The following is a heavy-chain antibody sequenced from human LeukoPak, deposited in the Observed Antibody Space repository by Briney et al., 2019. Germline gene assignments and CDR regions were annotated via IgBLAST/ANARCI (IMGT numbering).Heavy chain of an antibody. Sequence: GGSLRLSCAASGFTFSSYSMNWVRQAPGKGLEWVSSISSSSSYIYYADSVKGRFTISRDNAKNSLYLQMNSLRAEDTAVYYCARDPSYGFWSGYYTDEPFDYWAQETLVTVSS. CDR2: ISSSSSYI. V-gene: IGHV3-21*01. CDR3: ARDPSYGFWSGYYTDEPFDY. J-gene: IGHJ4*02. D-gene: IGHD3-3*01. CDR1: GFTFSSYS.